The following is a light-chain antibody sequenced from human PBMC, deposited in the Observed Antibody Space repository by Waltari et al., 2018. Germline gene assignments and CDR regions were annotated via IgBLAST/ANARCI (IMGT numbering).Light chain of an antibody. CDR3: HSRDTISTRV. J-gene: IGLJ3*02. Sequence: SSELTQDPAVSVALGQPVRITCQGASLRRSYASWYQQRPGQAPRLVLYGQDNRPSGIPDRFSGSTSGDTASLTITGAQAEDEADYYCHSRDTISTRVFGGGTRLTV. CDR1: SLRRSY. V-gene: IGLV3-19*01. CDR2: GQD.